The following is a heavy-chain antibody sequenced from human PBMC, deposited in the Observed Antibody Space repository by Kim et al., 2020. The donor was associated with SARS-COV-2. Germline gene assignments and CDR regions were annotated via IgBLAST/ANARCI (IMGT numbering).Heavy chain of an antibody. CDR2: IKQDGSEK. J-gene: IGHJ3*02. CDR3: ARDGRFQQDYDSSGYPWGADAFDI. Sequence: GGSLRLSCAASGFTFSSYWMSWVRQAPGKGLEWVANIKQDGSEKYYVDSVKGRFTISRDNAKNSLYLQMNSLRAEDTAVYYCARDGRFQQDYDSSGYPWGADAFDIWGQGTMVTVSS. D-gene: IGHD3-22*01. CDR1: GFTFSSYW. V-gene: IGHV3-7*01.